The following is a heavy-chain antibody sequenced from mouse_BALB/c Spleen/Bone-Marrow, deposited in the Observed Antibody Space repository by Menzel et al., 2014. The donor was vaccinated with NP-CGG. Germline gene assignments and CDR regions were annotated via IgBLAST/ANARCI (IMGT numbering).Heavy chain of an antibody. D-gene: IGHD1-1*01. J-gene: IGHJ4*01. V-gene: IGHV1-54*01. CDR1: GYAFXNYW. CDR3: ARELVRGMDY. Sequence: VQLQQSGVELVRPGTSVKVSCKASGYAFXNYWIEWIKQRPGQGLEWIGVINPGSGGINYNEKFKGKATLTADKSSSTAYMQLSSLTSDDSAVYFCARELVRGMDYWGQGTSVTVSS. CDR2: INPGSGGI.